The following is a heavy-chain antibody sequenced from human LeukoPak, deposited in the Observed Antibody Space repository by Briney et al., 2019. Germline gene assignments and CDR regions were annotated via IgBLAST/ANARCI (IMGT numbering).Heavy chain of an antibody. CDR1: GGSISSSSYY. CDR3: ARHKWWYDY. V-gene: IGHV4-39*01. Sequence: SETLSLTCTVSGGSISSSSYYWGWIRQPPGKGLEWIGSIYYSGSTYYNPSLESRVTISVDTSKNQFSLKLSSVTAADTAVYYCARHKWWYDYWGQGTLVTVSS. J-gene: IGHJ4*02. CDR2: IYYSGST. D-gene: IGHD2-15*01.